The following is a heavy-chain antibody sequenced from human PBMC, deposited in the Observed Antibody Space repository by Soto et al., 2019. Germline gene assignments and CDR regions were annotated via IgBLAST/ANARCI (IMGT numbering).Heavy chain of an antibody. Sequence: GGSLTLSCAVSGLTVSRTQMSWVRQAPGKWLQWVSVIYSAGSTYYANAVKGRFTISRDISENKIFLELNGLTVDDTAVYYCARAREPEYSSSIFFDYWGRGTVVTVSS. CDR2: IYSAGST. V-gene: IGHV3-53*01. J-gene: IGHJ4*01. D-gene: IGHD6-6*01. CDR3: ARAREPEYSSSIFFDY. CDR1: GLTVSRTQ.